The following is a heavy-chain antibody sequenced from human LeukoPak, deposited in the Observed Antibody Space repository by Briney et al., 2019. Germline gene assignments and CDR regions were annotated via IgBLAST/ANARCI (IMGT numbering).Heavy chain of an antibody. J-gene: IGHJ3*02. Sequence: ASVKVSCKASRYTFTNYYIHWVRQAPGQGLEWMAIISPSDNSTNYIQKFQGRVTMTRDMSTSTVYMDLSSLRSEDTAVYYCARDLLDWPQPPMHAFDIWGQGTMVTVSS. V-gene: IGHV1-46*01. CDR3: ARDLLDWPQPPMHAFDI. D-gene: IGHD3/OR15-3a*01. CDR2: ISPSDNST. CDR1: RYTFTNYY.